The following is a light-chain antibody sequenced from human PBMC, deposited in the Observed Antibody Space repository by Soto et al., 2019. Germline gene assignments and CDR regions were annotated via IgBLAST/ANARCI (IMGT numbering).Light chain of an antibody. V-gene: IGKV1-5*03. CDR3: QHYNSYSEA. CDR2: KAS. CDR1: QTISSW. J-gene: IGKJ1*01. Sequence: DIMITQSPSTLSASVGDRVTITCRASQTISSWLAWYQQKPGKAPKLLIYKASTLKSGVPSRFSGSGSGTEFTLTISSLQPDDFATYYCQHYNSYSEAFGQGTKVDIK.